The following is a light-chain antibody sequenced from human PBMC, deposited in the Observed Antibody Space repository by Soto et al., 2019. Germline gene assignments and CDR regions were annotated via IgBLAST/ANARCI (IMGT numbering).Light chain of an antibody. CDR3: CSYAGSYAGV. CDR1: SSDVGGYNY. Sequence: QSALTQPRSVSGSPGQSVTISFTGISSDVGGYNYVSWYQHHPGKVPKLMIYDVSKRPSGVPHRFPGSKSGNTASLTISGLQSEDEADYYCCSYAGSYAGVFGGGTKLTVL. CDR2: DVS. J-gene: IGLJ3*02. V-gene: IGLV2-11*01.